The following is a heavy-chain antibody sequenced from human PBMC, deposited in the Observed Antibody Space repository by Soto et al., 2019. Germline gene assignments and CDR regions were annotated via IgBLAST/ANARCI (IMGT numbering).Heavy chain of an antibody. J-gene: IGHJ4*02. V-gene: IGHV5-51*01. CDR3: ESHGSGYSSSWSEC. Sequence: PGESLKISCKGSGYSFTSYWIGWVRQMPGKGLEWMGIIYPGDSDTRYRPSFQGQVTISADKSISTAYLQWSSLKASDTPMPYWESHGSGYSSSWSECWGKVNLGTVGS. D-gene: IGHD6-13*01. CDR1: GYSFTSYW. CDR2: IYPGDSDT.